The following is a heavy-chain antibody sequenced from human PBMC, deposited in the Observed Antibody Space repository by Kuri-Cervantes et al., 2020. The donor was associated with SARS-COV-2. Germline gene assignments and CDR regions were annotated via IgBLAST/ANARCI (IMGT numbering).Heavy chain of an antibody. CDR3: ATGPGVVGDYVGRWFDP. CDR2: FDPEDGET. V-gene: IGHV1-24*01. J-gene: IGHJ5*02. CDR1: GYTFTSYY. Sequence: ASVKVSCKASGYTFTSYYMHWVRQAPGKGLEWMGGFDPEDGETIYAQKFQGRVTMTEDTSTDTAYMELSSLRSEDTAVYYCATGPGVVGDYVGRWFDPWGQGTLVTVSS. D-gene: IGHD4-17*01.